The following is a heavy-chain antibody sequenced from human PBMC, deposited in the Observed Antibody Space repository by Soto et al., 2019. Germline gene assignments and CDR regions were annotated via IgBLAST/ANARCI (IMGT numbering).Heavy chain of an antibody. D-gene: IGHD1-1*01. CDR2: ISGSGVNA. CDR3: ARKPHWQYWYFDL. CDR1: GFAFQNHG. V-gene: IGHV3-20*01. J-gene: IGHJ2*01. Sequence: EVQLVESGGSVIRPGGSLRLSCAASGFAFQNHGMAWVRQVPGKGLEWVAGISGSGVNAGYADSVKGRFTISRDNGDNSLYLEINYLGVEDTALYHCARKPHWQYWYFDLWGRGTLVTVSS.